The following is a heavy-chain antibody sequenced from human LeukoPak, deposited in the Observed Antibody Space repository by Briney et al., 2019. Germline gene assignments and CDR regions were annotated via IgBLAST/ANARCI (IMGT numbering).Heavy chain of an antibody. J-gene: IGHJ4*02. Sequence: GGSLTLSCAASGLTFSSYAMSWVRQAPGKGLEWVSGISGRGDNTSYADSVKGRFTISRDNSKNTLYLQMNSLRAEDTAVYYCAKRPRWLQFHYWGQGTLVTVSS. CDR1: GLTFSSYA. CDR2: ISGRGDNT. CDR3: AKRPRWLQFHY. D-gene: IGHD5-24*01. V-gene: IGHV3-23*01.